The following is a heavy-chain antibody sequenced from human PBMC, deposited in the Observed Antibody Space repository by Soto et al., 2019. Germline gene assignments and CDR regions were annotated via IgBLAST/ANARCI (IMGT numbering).Heavy chain of an antibody. CDR2: INAGNGNT. Sequence: QVQLVQSGAEVKKPGASVKVSCKASGYTFTSYAMHWVRQAPGQRLEWMGWINAGNGNTKYSQKFQGRVTITRDTCASTAYMELSSLRSEDTAVYYCATQMGEGYFDYWGQGTLVTVSS. D-gene: IGHD3-16*01. CDR3: ATQMGEGYFDY. V-gene: IGHV1-3*01. CDR1: GYTFTSYA. J-gene: IGHJ4*02.